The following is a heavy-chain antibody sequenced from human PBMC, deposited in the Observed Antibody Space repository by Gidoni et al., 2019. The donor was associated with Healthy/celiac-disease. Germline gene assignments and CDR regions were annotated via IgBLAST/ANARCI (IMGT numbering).Heavy chain of an antibody. Sequence: QLQLQESCPGLVKPSATLSLTCTVSGGSISISSYYWVWHRQPPGKVLEWIGSIYYIGRTYYNTSLNSRVTISVDTSKNQFSLKLSSVTAAETAVYYCARHLRYYDSSGYPPKYNWFDPWGQGTLVTVSS. D-gene: IGHD3-22*01. CDR2: IYYIGRT. J-gene: IGHJ5*02. V-gene: IGHV4-39*01. CDR1: GGSISISSYY. CDR3: ARHLRYYDSSGYPPKYNWFDP.